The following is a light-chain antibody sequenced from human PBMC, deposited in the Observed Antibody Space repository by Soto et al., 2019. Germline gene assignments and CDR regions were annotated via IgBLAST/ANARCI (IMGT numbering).Light chain of an antibody. CDR1: SSDVGGYNY. Sequence: QSALTQPASVSGSPGQSITISCTGTSSDVGGYNYVSWYQQHPGKVPKLMIYEVSNRPSGISNRFFGSKSGITASLTISGLQAEYDADYYFTSYTTSSTLAVVFGGGTKLTVL. CDR3: TSYTTSSTLAVV. V-gene: IGLV2-14*01. J-gene: IGLJ2*01. CDR2: EVS.